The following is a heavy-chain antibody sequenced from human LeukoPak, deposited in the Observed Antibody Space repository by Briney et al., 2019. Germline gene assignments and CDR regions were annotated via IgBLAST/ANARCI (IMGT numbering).Heavy chain of an antibody. CDR3: ARDFRLAGPFDY. D-gene: IGHD6-19*01. J-gene: IGHJ4*02. V-gene: IGHV3-30-3*01. CDR2: MSYDGSNK. CDR1: GFTFSSYA. Sequence: GRSLRLSCAASGFTFSSYAMHWVRQAPGKGLEWVAVMSYDGSNKYYADSVKGRFTISRDNSKNTLYLQMNSLRAEDTAVYYCARDFRLAGPFDYWGQGSLVTVSS.